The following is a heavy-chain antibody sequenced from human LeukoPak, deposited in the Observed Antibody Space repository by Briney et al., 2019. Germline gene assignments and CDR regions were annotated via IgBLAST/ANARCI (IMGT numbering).Heavy chain of an antibody. Sequence: PGGPLRLSCAASGFTFSSYAMSWVRQAPGKGLEWVSAISGSGGSTYYADSVKGRFTISRDNSKNTLYLQMNSLRTEDTAVYYCAKTRADSSGYYFDYWAREPWSPSPQ. J-gene: IGHJ4*02. CDR2: ISGSGGST. CDR1: GFTFSSYA. CDR3: AKTRADSSGYYFDY. D-gene: IGHD3-22*01. V-gene: IGHV3-23*01.